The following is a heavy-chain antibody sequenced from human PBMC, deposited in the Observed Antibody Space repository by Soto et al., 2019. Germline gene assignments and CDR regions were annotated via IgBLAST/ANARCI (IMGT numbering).Heavy chain of an antibody. D-gene: IGHD1-7*01. CDR3: AKDVWYNWNYLVSVRVRNYYYYGMDV. CDR1: GFTFSSYG. CDR2: ISYDGSNK. Sequence: FLRLSCAASGFTFSSYGMHWVRQAPGKGLEWVAVISYDGSNKYYADSVKGRFTISRDNSKNTLYLQMNSLRAEDTAVYYCAKDVWYNWNYLVSVRVRNYYYYGMDVWGQGTTVTVSS. J-gene: IGHJ6*02. V-gene: IGHV3-30*18.